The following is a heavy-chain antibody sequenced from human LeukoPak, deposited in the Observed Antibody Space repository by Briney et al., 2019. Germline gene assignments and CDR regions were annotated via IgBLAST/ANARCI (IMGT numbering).Heavy chain of an antibody. CDR1: GFTFSSYG. V-gene: IGHV3-23*01. J-gene: IGHJ3*01. Sequence: GGSLRLSCAASGFTFSSYGMTWVRQAPGKGLEWVSGISGSGVRTDYADSVKGRFTISRDNAKNTLYLQMNSLGVEDTAVYYCEIGSREWALLDAFDFWGQGTMVTVSS. D-gene: IGHD1-26*01. CDR3: EIGSREWALLDAFDF. CDR2: ISGSGVRT.